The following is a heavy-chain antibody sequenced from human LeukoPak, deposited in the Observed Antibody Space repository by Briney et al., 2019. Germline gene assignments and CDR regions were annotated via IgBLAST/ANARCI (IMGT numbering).Heavy chain of an antibody. V-gene: IGHV3-33*01. CDR2: IWYDGSNK. CDR3: ARELPHYYDSSGLNFDY. CDR1: GFTFSSYG. D-gene: IGHD3-22*01. J-gene: IGHJ4*02. Sequence: GRSLRLSCAASGFTFSSYGMHWVRQAPGKGLEWVAVIWYDGSNKYHADSVKGRFTISRDNSKNTLYLQMNSLRAEDTAVYYCARELPHYYDSSGLNFDYWGQGTLVTVSS.